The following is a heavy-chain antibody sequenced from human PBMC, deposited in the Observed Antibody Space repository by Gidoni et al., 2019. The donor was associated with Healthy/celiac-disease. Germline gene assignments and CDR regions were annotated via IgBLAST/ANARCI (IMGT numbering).Heavy chain of an antibody. CDR3: AKDRSWEGGWYLTGCFDY. CDR2: IRYDGSNK. Sequence: QVPLVESVGGVVQPGGSLRLACAAAGVTFRSYAMHWVRQAPGKGLEWVAFIRYDGSNKYYADSVKGRFTISRDNSKNTLYLQMNSLRAEDTAVYYCAKDRSWEGGWYLTGCFDYWGQGTLVTVSS. J-gene: IGHJ4*02. D-gene: IGHD6-19*01. V-gene: IGHV3-30*02. CDR1: GVTFRSYA.